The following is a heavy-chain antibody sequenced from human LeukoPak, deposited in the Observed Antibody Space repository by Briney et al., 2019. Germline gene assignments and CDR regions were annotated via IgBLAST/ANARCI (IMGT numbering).Heavy chain of an antibody. J-gene: IGHJ3*02. CDR1: GYTFTGYY. V-gene: IGHV1-2*02. CDR3: ARDGSRTAFDT. D-gene: IGHD1-14*01. CDR2: INSNNGAT. Sequence: GASVKVSCKASGYTFTGYYLHWVRQAPGQGLEWIGWINSNNGATNYARRFQGRVIVTRVTSISTAYMDLSGLRSDDTAMYYCARDGSRTAFDTWGQGTMVTVSS.